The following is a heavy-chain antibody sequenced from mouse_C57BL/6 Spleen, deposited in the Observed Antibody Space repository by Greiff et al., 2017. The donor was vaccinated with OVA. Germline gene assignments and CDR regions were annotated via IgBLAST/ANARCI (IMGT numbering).Heavy chain of an antibody. V-gene: IGHV2-6-1*01. Sequence: VQLQQSGPGLVAPSQSLSITCTVSGFSLTSYGVHWVRQPPGKGLEWLVVIWSDGSTTSNSALKSRLSISKDNSKSQVFLKMNSLQTDDTAMYYCARHRDYGSSPYAMDYWGQGTSVTVSS. CDR2: IWSDGST. CDR3: ARHRDYGSSPYAMDY. J-gene: IGHJ4*01. CDR1: GFSLTSYG. D-gene: IGHD1-1*01.